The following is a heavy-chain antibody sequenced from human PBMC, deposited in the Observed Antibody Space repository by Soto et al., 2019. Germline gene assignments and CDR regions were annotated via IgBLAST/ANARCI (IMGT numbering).Heavy chain of an antibody. CDR3: ARRLSGPKEEYNAHYFYGLDV. CDR2: IDPSNSYI. Sequence: GESLKISCQGSGYSFTTHWITWVRQTPGKGLEWMGRIDPSNSYINHSPSFQGHVTISVDRSISTAYLQWSRTEASDNAIYYCARRLSGPKEEYNAHYFYGLDVWGQGTKVTVSS. D-gene: IGHD1-1*01. J-gene: IGHJ6*02. CDR1: GYSFTTHW. V-gene: IGHV5-10-1*01.